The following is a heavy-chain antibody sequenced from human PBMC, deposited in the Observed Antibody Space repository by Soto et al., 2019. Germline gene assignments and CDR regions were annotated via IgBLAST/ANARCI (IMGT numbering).Heavy chain of an antibody. Sequence: QVQLVESGGGLVKPGGSLRLSGAASGFTFSDYYMSWIRQAPGKGLEWVSYITSSGGAIYYADSVKGRFTISGDNAKSALYLQINSLRVEDTAVYYCARDRRVGIVVAANDYWGQGTLVTVSS. CDR2: ITSSGGAI. CDR1: GFTFSDYY. D-gene: IGHD6-19*01. J-gene: IGHJ4*02. CDR3: ARDRRVGIVVAANDY. V-gene: IGHV3-11*01.